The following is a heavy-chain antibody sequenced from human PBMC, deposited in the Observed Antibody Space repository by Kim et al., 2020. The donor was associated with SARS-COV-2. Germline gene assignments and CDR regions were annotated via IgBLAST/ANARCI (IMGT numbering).Heavy chain of an antibody. CDR3: ARGGNCTNGVCYTPAGFDY. CDR1: GGSFSGYY. J-gene: IGHJ4*02. Sequence: SETLSLTCAVYGGSFSGYYWSWIRQPPGKGLEWIGEINHSGSTNYNPSLKSRVTISVDTSKNQFSLKLSSVTAADTAVYYCARGGNCTNGVCYTPAGFDYWGQGTLVTVSS. V-gene: IGHV4-34*01. CDR2: INHSGST. D-gene: IGHD2-8*01.